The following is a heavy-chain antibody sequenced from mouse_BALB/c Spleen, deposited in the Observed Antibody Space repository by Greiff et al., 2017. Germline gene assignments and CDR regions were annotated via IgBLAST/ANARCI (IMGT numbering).Heavy chain of an antibody. Sequence: EVQLVESGGGLVQPGGSRKLSCAASGFTFSSFGMHWVRQAPEKGLEWVAYISSGSSTIYYADTVKGRFTISRDNPKNTLFLQMTSLRSEDTAMYYCARNSPYYYGSSYGAMDYWGQGTSVTVSS. CDR3: ARNSPYYYGSSYGAMDY. CDR1: GFTFSSFG. D-gene: IGHD1-1*01. J-gene: IGHJ4*01. V-gene: IGHV5-17*02. CDR2: ISSGSSTI.